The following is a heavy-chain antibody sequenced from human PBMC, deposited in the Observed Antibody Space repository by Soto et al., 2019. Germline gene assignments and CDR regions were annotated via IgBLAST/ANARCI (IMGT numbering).Heavy chain of an antibody. V-gene: IGHV3-9*01. CDR3: VRGYDILAGSHHWFDP. CDR2: ISWNSGSI. Sequence: GGSLRLSCAASGFTFDDYAMHWVRQAPGKGLEWVSGISWNSGSIGYADSVKGRFTISRDNAKNTLYLQMNSLRAEDTAVYYCVRGYDILAGSHHWFDPWGQGTLVTVSS. CDR1: GFTFDDYA. J-gene: IGHJ5*02. D-gene: IGHD3-9*01.